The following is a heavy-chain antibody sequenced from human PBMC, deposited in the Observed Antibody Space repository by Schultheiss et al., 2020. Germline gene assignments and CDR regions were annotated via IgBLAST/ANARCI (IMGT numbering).Heavy chain of an antibody. D-gene: IGHD3-3*01. CDR1: GGSFSGYY. CDR2: INHSGST. V-gene: IGHV4-34*01. Sequence: SQTLSLTCAVYGGSFSGYYWGWIRQPPGKGLEWIGEINHSGSTNYNPSLKSRVTISVDTSKNQFSLKLSSVTAADTAVYYCARSGYDFWSGYYTIGGPNWFDPWGQGTLVTAFS. CDR3: ARSGYDFWSGYYTIGGPNWFDP. J-gene: IGHJ5*02.